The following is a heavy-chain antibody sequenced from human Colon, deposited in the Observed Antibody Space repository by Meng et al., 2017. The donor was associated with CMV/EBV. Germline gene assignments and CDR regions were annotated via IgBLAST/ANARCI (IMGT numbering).Heavy chain of an antibody. D-gene: IGHD6-13*01. CDR2: FNPEDGER. CDR1: GYTLTELS. J-gene: IGHJ4*02. CDR3: ASERLGAAAIPLDY. Sequence: ASVKVSCKVSGYTLTELSIHWVRQAPGKGLEWMGGFNPEDGERVYAQKFQGRVTMTDDTSTDTAYMELGSLRFEDTAVYYCASERLGAAAIPLDYWGQGTPVTVSS. V-gene: IGHV1-24*01.